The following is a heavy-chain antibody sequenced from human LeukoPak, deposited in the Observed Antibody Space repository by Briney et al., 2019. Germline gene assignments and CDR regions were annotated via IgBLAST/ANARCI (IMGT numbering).Heavy chain of an antibody. CDR3: ARDLTDYYELDY. V-gene: IGHV4-61*01. D-gene: IGHD3-22*01. J-gene: IGHJ4*02. Sequence: SETLSLTCTVSGYSISSGYYWSWIRQPPGKGLEWIGYIYYSGSTNYNPSLKSRVTMSVDTSKNQFSLNLISVTAADTAVYYCARDLTDYYELDYWGQGTLVTVSS. CDR2: IYYSGST. CDR1: GYSISSGYY.